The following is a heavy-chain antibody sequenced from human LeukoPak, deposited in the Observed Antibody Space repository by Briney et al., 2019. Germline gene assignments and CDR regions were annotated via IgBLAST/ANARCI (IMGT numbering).Heavy chain of an antibody. J-gene: IGHJ5*02. V-gene: IGHV4-34*01. Sequence: SETLSLTCAVYGGSFSGYYWSWIRQPPGKGLEWIGEISHSGSTNYNPSLKSRVTISVDTSKNQFSLKLSSVTAADTAVYYCARLGYYYGSGSYYHNWFDPWGQGTLVTDSS. CDR3: ARLGYYYGSGSYYHNWFDP. D-gene: IGHD3-10*01. CDR1: GGSFSGYY. CDR2: ISHSGST.